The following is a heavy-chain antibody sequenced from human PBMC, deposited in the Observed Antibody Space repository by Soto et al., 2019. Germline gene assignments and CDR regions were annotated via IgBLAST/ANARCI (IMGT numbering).Heavy chain of an antibody. Sequence: QVQLQESGPGLVKPSQTLSLTCTVSGGSISSGVYYWSWIRQHPGKGLEWIGYSYYSGSTYYNPSLKRRVTLSVDTSKNQFYLKLSSVTAADTAVYSGARVPQFGVATWGWFDPWGQGTLVTVSS. CDR3: ARVPQFGVATWGWFDP. CDR2: SYYSGST. D-gene: IGHD3-3*01. CDR1: GGSISSGVYY. J-gene: IGHJ5*02. V-gene: IGHV4-31*03.